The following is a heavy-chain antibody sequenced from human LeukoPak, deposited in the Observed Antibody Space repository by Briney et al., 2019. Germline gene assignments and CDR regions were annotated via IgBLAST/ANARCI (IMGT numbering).Heavy chain of an antibody. Sequence: SETLSLTCAVYGRSFSDYYWIWIRQPPGKGLEWIGEINHSGSTNYNPSLKSRVTISADTSKNQVSLKQSCVNAADTAVYYCARGRSYFYYYYSRGGFDPWGQGTLVTVS. V-gene: IGHV4-34*01. CDR1: GRSFSDYY. D-gene: IGHD3-22*01. CDR3: ARGRSYFYYYYSRGGFDP. CDR2: INHSGST. J-gene: IGHJ5*02.